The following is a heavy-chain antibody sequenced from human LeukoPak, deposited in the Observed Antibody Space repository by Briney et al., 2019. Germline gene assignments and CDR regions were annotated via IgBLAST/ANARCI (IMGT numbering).Heavy chain of an antibody. CDR2: IIPIFGTA. D-gene: IGHD3-3*01. Sequence: SVKVSCKASGGTFSSYAISWVRQAPGQGLEWMGRIIPIFGTANYAQKFQGRVTITTDESTSTAYMELSSLRSEDTAVYYCASCITICGVTTQQHDAFEIWGQGKMGTVSS. V-gene: IGHV1-69*05. J-gene: IGHJ3*02. CDR3: ASCITICGVTTQQHDAFEI. CDR1: GGTFSSYA.